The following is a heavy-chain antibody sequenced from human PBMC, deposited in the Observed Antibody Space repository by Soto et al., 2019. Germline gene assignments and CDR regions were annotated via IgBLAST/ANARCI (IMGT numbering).Heavy chain of an antibody. Sequence: EVQLVESGGGLVQPGGSLRLSCEASGFSFSGSWMTWVRQAPGRGLEWLAKINPDGSGEYYVDSVKGRFTISRDNARSSLFFQMHSLIDEDTAVYFCAREHSFGLDYWGQGTLVTVSS. J-gene: IGHJ4*02. V-gene: IGHV3-7*04. CDR1: GFSFSGSW. D-gene: IGHD2-15*01. CDR2: INPDGSGE. CDR3: AREHSFGLDY.